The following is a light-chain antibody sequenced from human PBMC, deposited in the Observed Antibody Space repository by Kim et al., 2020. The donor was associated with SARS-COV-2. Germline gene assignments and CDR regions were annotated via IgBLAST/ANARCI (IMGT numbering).Light chain of an antibody. CDR3: QQCANWPMA. CDR1: QSVRSL. J-gene: IGKJ1*01. CDR2: GAF. Sequence: EIVMTQSPATLSVSPGERATLSCRASQSVRSLLAWSHQKPGQAPRLLIYGAFTRATGVPARFSGSGSGTEFTLTISSLQSEDSAVYYCQQCANWPMAFGQGTKVDIK. V-gene: IGKV3-15*01.